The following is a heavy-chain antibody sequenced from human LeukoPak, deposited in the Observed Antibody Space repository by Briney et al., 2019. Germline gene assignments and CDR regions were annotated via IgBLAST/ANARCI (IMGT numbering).Heavy chain of an antibody. CDR1: GYTFSSYD. Sequence: ASVKVSCKASGYTFSSYDISWVRQAPGQGLEWMGWISAYNGNTNYAQKLQGRVTMTTDTSTSTAYLELRSLRPDDTAVYYCARVISGFWTGYYDPFDIWGQGTMVTVSS. CDR3: ARVISGFWTGYYDPFDI. J-gene: IGHJ3*02. D-gene: IGHD3/OR15-3a*01. CDR2: ISAYNGNT. V-gene: IGHV1-18*01.